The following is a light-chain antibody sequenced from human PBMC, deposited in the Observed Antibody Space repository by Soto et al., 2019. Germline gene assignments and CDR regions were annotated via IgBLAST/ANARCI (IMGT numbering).Light chain of an antibody. CDR3: QSYDSGLSGYVI. V-gene: IGLV1-40*01. CDR1: SSNIGANYY. Sequence: QSVLTQPPSVSGAPGQRVTISCTGSSSNIGANYYVHWYQLLPGAAPKLLIYGNRNRPSGVPDRFSGSKSGASASLAITGLQAEDEADYYCQSYDSGLSGYVIFGGGTKLTVL. J-gene: IGLJ2*01. CDR2: GNR.